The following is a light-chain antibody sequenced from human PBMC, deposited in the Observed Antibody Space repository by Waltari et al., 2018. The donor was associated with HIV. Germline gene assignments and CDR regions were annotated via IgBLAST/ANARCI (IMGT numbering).Light chain of an antibody. Sequence: EIMMTQSPATLSVSPGERATLSCRASQSLGSNLAWYQQKHGQAPRLLIYGASTRATGVPARFSGSGSGTQFSLTISSLQSEDFAIYYCQQYNKWPMYTFGQGTKLEMK. J-gene: IGKJ2*01. CDR1: QSLGSN. CDR3: QQYNKWPMYT. CDR2: GAS. V-gene: IGKV3-15*01.